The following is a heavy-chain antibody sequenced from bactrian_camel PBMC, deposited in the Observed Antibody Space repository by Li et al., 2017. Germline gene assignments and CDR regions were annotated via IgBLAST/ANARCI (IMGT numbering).Heavy chain of an antibody. Sequence: HVQLVESGGDLVEPGGSLRISCACSGFTFSINWMYWVRQAPGKGLERVSTINKGDGRTYYADSVKGRFTISGDNAKNTVYLQMNSLKSEDTALYYCATQDHIVVVDNQVGSTASADFGYWGQGTQVTVS. CDR2: INKGDGRT. D-gene: IGHD2*01. CDR1: GFTFSINW. CDR3: ATQDHIVVVDNQVGSTASADFGY. V-gene: IGHV3S1*01. J-gene: IGHJ6*01.